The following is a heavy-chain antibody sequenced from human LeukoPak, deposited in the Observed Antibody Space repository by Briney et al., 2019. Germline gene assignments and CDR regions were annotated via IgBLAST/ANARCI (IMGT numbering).Heavy chain of an antibody. J-gene: IGHJ4*02. V-gene: IGHV3-48*03. CDR3: ARVRRKGWLHLPLDY. Sequence: PGGSLRLSCAASGFTFSTYNMNWVRQAPGKGLEWVSYISSSGSTIYYADPVKGRFTISRDNAKNSLYLQMNSLRAEDTAVYYCARVRRKGWLHLPLDYWGQGTLVTVSS. CDR2: ISSSGSTI. CDR1: GFTFSTYN. D-gene: IGHD5-24*01.